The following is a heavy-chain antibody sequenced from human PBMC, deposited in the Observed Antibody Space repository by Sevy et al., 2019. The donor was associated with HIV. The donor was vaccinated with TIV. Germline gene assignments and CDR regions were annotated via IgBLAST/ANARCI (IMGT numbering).Heavy chain of an antibody. CDR3: ARHATISGGDY. D-gene: IGHD3-10*01. Sequence: GESLKISCKGSGYNFTSHWIIWVRQMPGKGLEWTGIIYPGDSDTKYSPSFQGQVTISADKSIGTAYLQWSSLKASDTAIYYCARHATISGGDYWGQGTLVTVSS. CDR1: GYNFTSHW. V-gene: IGHV5-51*01. J-gene: IGHJ4*02. CDR2: IYPGDSDT.